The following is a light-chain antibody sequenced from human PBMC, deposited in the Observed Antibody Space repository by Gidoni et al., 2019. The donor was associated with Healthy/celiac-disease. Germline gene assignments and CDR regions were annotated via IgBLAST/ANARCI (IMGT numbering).Light chain of an antibody. CDR2: EAS. Sequence: EMVLTQSPGTLSLSPGERATLSCRASQSLSSYLAWYQQKPGQAPRLLIYEASNRATGIPARFSGCGSGTDFTLTISSLEPEDFAVYYCQQRSNWPPTVTFGQGTRLEIK. J-gene: IGKJ5*01. CDR3: QQRSNWPPTVT. CDR1: QSLSSY. V-gene: IGKV3-11*01.